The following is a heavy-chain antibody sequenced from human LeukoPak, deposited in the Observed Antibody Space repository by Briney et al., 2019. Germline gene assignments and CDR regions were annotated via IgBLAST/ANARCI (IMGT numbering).Heavy chain of an antibody. CDR1: ADSLSSGGHH. D-gene: IGHD3-10*01. CDR2: IHHSGSP. J-gene: IGHJ4*02. CDR3: ARGGNRFGGFYFDY. Sequence: SETLSLTCTVSADSLSSGGHHWAWIRQLPGKGLESIGFIHHSGSPRHNPSLKDRVAISVDASRKQFALRLSSVTAADTAIYYCARGGNRFGGFYFDYWGQGIQVIVSS. V-gene: IGHV4-31*03.